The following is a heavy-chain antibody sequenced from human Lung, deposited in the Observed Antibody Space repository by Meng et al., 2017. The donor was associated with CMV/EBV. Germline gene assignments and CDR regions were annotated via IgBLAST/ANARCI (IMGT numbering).Heavy chain of an antibody. CDR2: IRYDGSNK. Sequence: GESLKISCAASGFTFSSYGMHWVRQAPGKGLEWVAFIRYDGSNKYYADSVKGRFTISRDNSKNTLYLQMNSLRAEDTAVYYCAKVVRLGYCSSTSCPARSYYYYGMDVWXQGHXVTVDS. CDR3: AKVVRLGYCSSTSCPARSYYYYGMDV. D-gene: IGHD2-2*01. CDR1: GFTFSSYG. J-gene: IGHJ6*01. V-gene: IGHV3-30*02.